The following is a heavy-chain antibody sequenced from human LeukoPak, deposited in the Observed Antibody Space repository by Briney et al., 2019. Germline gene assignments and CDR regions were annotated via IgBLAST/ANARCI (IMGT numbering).Heavy chain of an antibody. Sequence: ASVKVSCKVSGYTLTELSMHWVRQAPGKGLEWRGGFDPEDGETIYAQKFQGRVTMTEDTSTDTAYMELSSLRSEDTAVYYCAADRGTTVVTPGNGMDVWGQGTTVTVSS. V-gene: IGHV1-24*01. CDR2: FDPEDGET. CDR1: GYTLTELS. J-gene: IGHJ6*02. D-gene: IGHD4-23*01. CDR3: AADRGTTVVTPGNGMDV.